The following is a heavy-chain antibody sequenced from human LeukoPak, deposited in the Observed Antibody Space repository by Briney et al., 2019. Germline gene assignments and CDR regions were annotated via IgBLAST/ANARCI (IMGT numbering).Heavy chain of an antibody. V-gene: IGHV3-23*01. J-gene: IGHJ3*02. Sequence: GGSLRLSCAASGFTFSSYAMSRVRQAPGKGLEWVSAISGSGGSTYYADSVKGRFTISRDNSKNTLYLQMNSLRAEDTAVYYCAKSERGAIVRDAFDIWGQGTMVTVSS. CDR3: AKSERGAIVRDAFDI. D-gene: IGHD3-16*02. CDR1: GFTFSSYA. CDR2: ISGSGGST.